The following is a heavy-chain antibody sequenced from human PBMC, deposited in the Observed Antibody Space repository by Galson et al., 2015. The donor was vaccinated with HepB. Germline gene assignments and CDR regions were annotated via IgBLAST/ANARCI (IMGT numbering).Heavy chain of an antibody. D-gene: IGHD3-3*01. J-gene: IGHJ4*02. V-gene: IGHV1-18*01. CDR3: AGISSIFGVVADF. Sequence: SVKVSCKASGYTFISYGFTWVRQAPGQGLEWMGWISAYNGNTNYAQKLQGRVTMTTDTSTSTAYMELRSLRSDDTAVYYCAGISSIFGVVADFWGQGTLVTVSS. CDR2: ISAYNGNT. CDR1: GYTFISYG.